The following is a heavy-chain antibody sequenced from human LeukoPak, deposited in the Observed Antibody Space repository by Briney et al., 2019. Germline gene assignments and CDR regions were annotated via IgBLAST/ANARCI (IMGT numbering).Heavy chain of an antibody. D-gene: IGHD6-19*01. V-gene: IGHV3-23*01. CDR1: GFTFSNAW. CDR2: ISSSGGTT. CDR3: AKLFKLDSGWSNPRYYFDY. J-gene: IGHJ4*02. Sequence: GGSLRLSCAASGFTFSNAWMSWVRQAPGKGLEWVSIISSSGGTTYYADSVKGRFTISRDNSKNTLFLQMNSLRAEDAAVYYCAKLFKLDSGWSNPRYYFDYWGQGTLVTVSS.